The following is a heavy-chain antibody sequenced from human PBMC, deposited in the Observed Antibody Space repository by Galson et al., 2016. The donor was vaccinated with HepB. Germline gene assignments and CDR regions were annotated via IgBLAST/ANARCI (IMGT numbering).Heavy chain of an antibody. V-gene: IGHV1-46*01. CDR2: INPTGGST. D-gene: IGHD2-2*01. CDR1: GYTFTSYY. J-gene: IGHJ4*02. Sequence: SVKVSCKASGYTFTSYYMHWVRQAPAQGLEWMGIINPTGGSTSYAQKFKGRVTMTRDTSTSTVYMELSSLRSEDTAVYYCARNAMYCSSTSCSTYYFDYWGQGTLVTVSS. CDR3: ARNAMYCSSTSCSTYYFDY.